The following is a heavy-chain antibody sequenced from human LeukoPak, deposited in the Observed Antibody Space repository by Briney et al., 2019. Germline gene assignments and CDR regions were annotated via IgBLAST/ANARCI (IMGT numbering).Heavy chain of an antibody. D-gene: IGHD2-15*01. V-gene: IGHV3-21*06. CDR3: ARDRPTGSSRVFVVQ. J-gene: IGHJ4*02. Sequence: NPGGSLRLSCTASGFSFSTYAMTWVRQALGKGLEWISSMGSGSRYIYYADSVRGRFTISRDNTKNSLYLLMNNLRAEDTAIYYCARDRPTGSSRVFVVQWGQGTPVTVSS. CDR2: MGSGSRYI. CDR1: GFSFSTYA.